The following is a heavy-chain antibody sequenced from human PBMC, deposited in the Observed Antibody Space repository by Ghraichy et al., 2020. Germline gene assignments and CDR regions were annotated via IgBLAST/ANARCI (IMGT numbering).Heavy chain of an antibody. V-gene: IGHV4-31*03. CDR1: GGSISSGGYY. D-gene: IGHD3-10*01. J-gene: IGHJ4*02. CDR3: ARSDIDNGGSGSTDY. CDR2: IYYSGST. Sequence: LSLTCTVSGGSISSGGYYWSWIRQHPGKGLEWIGYIYYSGSTFYYPSLKSRVTISVDTSKNQFSLKLNSVTAAATAVYYCARSDIDNGGSGSTDYWGQGTLVTVSS.